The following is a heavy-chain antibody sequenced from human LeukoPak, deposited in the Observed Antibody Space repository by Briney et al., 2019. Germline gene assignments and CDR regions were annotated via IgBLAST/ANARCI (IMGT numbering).Heavy chain of an antibody. Sequence: KPSETLSLTCTVSGGSISSGTYYWGWIRQPPGKGLEWIGSIYYSGSTYYNPSLKSRVTISVDTSKNQFSLKLSSVTAADTAVYYCARQQSPGSGWYNYWGQGTLVTVSS. J-gene: IGHJ4*02. V-gene: IGHV4-39*01. D-gene: IGHD6-19*01. CDR1: GGSISSGTYY. CDR2: IYYSGST. CDR3: ARQQSPGSGWYNY.